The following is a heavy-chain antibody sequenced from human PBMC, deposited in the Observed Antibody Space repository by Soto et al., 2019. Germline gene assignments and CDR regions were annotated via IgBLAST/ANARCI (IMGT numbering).Heavy chain of an antibody. CDR3: ARDDSNYPGRFGMDV. Sequence: QVQLVQSGAEVKKAGSSVKVSCKASGGTFSTYGIRWVRQAPGRGLECMGGIIPILGTANYAQKFQGRITITEDERTSTAYMELSSLRSEDTAVYYCARDDSNYPGRFGMDVWGQGSTVTVSS. CDR2: IIPILGTA. V-gene: IGHV1-69*01. CDR1: GGTFSTYG. J-gene: IGHJ6*02. D-gene: IGHD4-4*01.